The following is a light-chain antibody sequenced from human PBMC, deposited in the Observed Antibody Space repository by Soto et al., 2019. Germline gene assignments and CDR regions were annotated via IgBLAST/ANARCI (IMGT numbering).Light chain of an antibody. CDR2: EVS. CDR3: YSSTSSNTYV. Sequence: TQSPATLSVSPGERATLSCRASQSVSSNLAWYQQKPGQAPKVMIYEVSNRPSGVPDRFSGSKSGNTASLTISGLQPVDEADYYCYSSTSSNTYVFGTGTKVTVL. V-gene: IGLV2-18*02. CDR1: SQSVSSNL. J-gene: IGLJ1*01.